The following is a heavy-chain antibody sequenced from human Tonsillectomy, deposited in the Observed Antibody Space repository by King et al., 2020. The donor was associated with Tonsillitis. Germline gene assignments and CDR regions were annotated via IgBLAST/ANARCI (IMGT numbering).Heavy chain of an antibody. V-gene: IGHV4-39*01. Sequence: QLQESGPGLVKPSETLSLTCTVSGGSISSSSYYWGWIRQPPGKGLEWIGSIYYSGSTYYNPSLKSRVTISVDTSKNQFSLKLSSVTAADTAVYYCARGRRITMVRGVSNWFDPWGQGTLVTVSS. J-gene: IGHJ5*02. CDR1: GGSISSSSYY. D-gene: IGHD3-10*01. CDR2: IYYSGST. CDR3: ARGRRITMVRGVSNWFDP.